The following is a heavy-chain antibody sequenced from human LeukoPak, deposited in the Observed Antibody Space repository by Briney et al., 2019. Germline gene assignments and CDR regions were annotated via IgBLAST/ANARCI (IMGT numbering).Heavy chain of an antibody. D-gene: IGHD3-3*01. J-gene: IGHJ6*02. CDR3: ARDPRFLEWSPRANYYYYGMDV. CDR2: ISAYNGNT. Sequence: ASVKVSCKASGYTFTSYGISWVRPAPGQGLEWMGWISAYNGNTNYAQKLQGRVTMTTDTSTSTAYMELRSLRSDDTAVYYCARDPRFLEWSPRANYYYYGMDVWGQGTTVTVSS. CDR1: GYTFTSYG. V-gene: IGHV1-18*01.